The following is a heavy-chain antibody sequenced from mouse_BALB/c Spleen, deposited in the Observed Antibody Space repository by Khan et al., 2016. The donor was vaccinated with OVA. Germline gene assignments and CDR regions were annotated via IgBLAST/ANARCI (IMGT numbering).Heavy chain of an antibody. Sequence: QIQLVQSGPELVKPGASVKISCKASGYTFTDYYINWVKQKPGQGLEWIGWIYPGSGNTKYNEKFKGKATLTVDTSSSTAYMQLSSLTSEDTAVYFCERATGTYAMDYWGQGTSVTVSS. J-gene: IGHJ4*01. CDR1: GYTFTDYY. V-gene: IGHV1-84*02. CDR2: IYPGSGNT. D-gene: IGHD4-1*01. CDR3: ERATGTYAMDY.